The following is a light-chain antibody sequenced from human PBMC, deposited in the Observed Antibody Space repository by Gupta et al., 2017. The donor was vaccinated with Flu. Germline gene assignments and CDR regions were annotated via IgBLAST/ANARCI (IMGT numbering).Light chain of an antibody. Sequence: DIQLTQSLSFLSASVGDRVTITCRASQGISSHLAWYQQKPGKAPKLLIYAASTLQSGVPSRFSGSGSGTEFTLTISSLEPEDFATYYCQQLNSYPRTFGQGTKLEIK. CDR3: QQLNSYPRT. CDR1: QGISSH. V-gene: IGKV1-9*01. J-gene: IGKJ2*01. CDR2: AAS.